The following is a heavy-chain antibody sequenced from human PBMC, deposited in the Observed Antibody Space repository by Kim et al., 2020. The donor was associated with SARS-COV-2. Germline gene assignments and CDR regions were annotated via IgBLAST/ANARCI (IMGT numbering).Heavy chain of an antibody. CDR3: AAGITMTFLEFDAFDI. V-gene: IGHV1-69*04. J-gene: IGHJ3*02. CDR2: IIPILGIA. CDR1: GGTFSSYA. Sequence: SVKVSCKASGGTFSSYAISWVRQAPGQGLEWMGRIIPILGIANYAQKFQGRVTITADKSTSTAYMELSSLRSEDTAVYYCAAGITMTFLEFDAFDIWGQGTMVTVSS. D-gene: IGHD3-22*01.